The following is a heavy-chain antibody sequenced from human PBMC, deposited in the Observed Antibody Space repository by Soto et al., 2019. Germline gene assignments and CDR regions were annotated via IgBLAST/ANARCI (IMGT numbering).Heavy chain of an antibody. D-gene: IGHD3-10*01. V-gene: IGHV3-74*01. J-gene: IGHJ6*02. CDR3: ARDLSGREDV. CDR1: EFTFISYL. CDR2: MNEDGSTT. Sequence: PVGSLILSCLYSEFTFISYLIHLFRQVPGKGLVWVSRMNEDGSTTDYADSVKGRFTISRDNARNTLYLQMNSLRAEDTAVYYCARDLSGREDVWGQGHTVTVSS.